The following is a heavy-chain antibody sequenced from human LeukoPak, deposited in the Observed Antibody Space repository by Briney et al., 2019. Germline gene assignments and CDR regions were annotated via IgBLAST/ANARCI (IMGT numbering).Heavy chain of an antibody. D-gene: IGHD3-10*01. CDR3: ATEVVVRVRGVTYLDY. CDR2: VDPEDGET. Sequence: ASVKVSCKVSGYTFTDYYMHWVQQASGKGLEWMGLVDPEDGETIYAEKFQGRVTITADTSTDTAYMELSSLRSEDTAVYYCATEVVVRVRGVTYLDYWGQGTLVTVSS. J-gene: IGHJ4*02. CDR1: GYTFTDYY. V-gene: IGHV1-69-2*01.